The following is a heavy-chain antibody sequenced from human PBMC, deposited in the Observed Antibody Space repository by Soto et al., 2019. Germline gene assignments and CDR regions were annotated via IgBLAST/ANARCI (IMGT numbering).Heavy chain of an antibody. CDR3: ARIQLDTIMALDY. J-gene: IGHJ4*02. Sequence: QVQLVESGGGVVQPGRSLRLSCAASGFTFNTYGFHWVRQAPGKGLEWVAVVWSDGNNKYYADSVKGRFTISRDSSKNTLYLKMNNLRVEDTAVYYCARIQLDTIMALDYWGQGTLVTVSS. V-gene: IGHV3-33*01. CDR2: VWSDGNNK. D-gene: IGHD1-1*01. CDR1: GFTFNTYG.